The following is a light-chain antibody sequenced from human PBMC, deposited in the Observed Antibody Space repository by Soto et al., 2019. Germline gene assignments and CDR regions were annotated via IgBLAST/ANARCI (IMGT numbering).Light chain of an antibody. Sequence: DIQMTQSPSTLSASVGDRVTITCRASQSISSWLAWYQQKPGKAPKFLIYDASTLESGVPSRFSGSGSGTEFTLTISSLHHDNFATYYCQQYNSYLWTSGQGTGWISN. V-gene: IGKV1-5*01. J-gene: IGKJ1*01. CDR3: QQYNSYLWT. CDR1: QSISSW. CDR2: DAS.